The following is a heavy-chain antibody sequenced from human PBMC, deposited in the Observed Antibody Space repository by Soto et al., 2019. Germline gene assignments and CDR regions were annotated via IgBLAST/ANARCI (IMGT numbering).Heavy chain of an antibody. J-gene: IGHJ6*02. Sequence: PGGSLRLSCAASGFTVGSTYMSCVRHAPGKGLEWISVIYSGGSTYYADSVKGRFTIARDNSKNTLYLQMNSLGAEDTAVYYCARVARVTIFGVVIPDGMDVWGQGTTVTVSS. D-gene: IGHD3-3*01. CDR2: IYSGGST. V-gene: IGHV3-53*01. CDR3: ARVARVTIFGVVIPDGMDV. CDR1: GFTVGSTY.